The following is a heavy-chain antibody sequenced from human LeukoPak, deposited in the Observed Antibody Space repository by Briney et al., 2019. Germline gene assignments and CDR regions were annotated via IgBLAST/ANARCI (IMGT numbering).Heavy chain of an antibody. V-gene: IGHV4-4*02. CDR1: GGSITNTNY. CDR2: VNLQGST. CDR3: AREGGPYRPLDY. Sequence: PSGTLSLTCGVSGGSITNTNYWTWVRQPPGKGLEWIGEVNLQGSTNYNPSLMGRVAISVDTSENHISLQLTSVTAADTAVYYCAREGGPYRPLDYSGQGTLVTVSS. J-gene: IGHJ4*02.